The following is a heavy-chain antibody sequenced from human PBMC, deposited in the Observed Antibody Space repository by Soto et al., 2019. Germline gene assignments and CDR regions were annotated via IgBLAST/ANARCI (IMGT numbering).Heavy chain of an antibody. CDR3: VKDESINWYSGHFRH. D-gene: IGHD6-13*01. J-gene: IGHJ1*01. Sequence: VQLVESGGGLVQPGRSLRLSCAASGFTFDDYAMHWVRQVPGKGLEWVSGINWNSGSIGYGDSVKGRFAISRDSAKNYLHLQMNSLSAEDTAFYYCVKDESINWYSGHFRHWGQGTLVTVSS. V-gene: IGHV3-9*01. CDR2: INWNSGSI. CDR1: GFTFDDYA.